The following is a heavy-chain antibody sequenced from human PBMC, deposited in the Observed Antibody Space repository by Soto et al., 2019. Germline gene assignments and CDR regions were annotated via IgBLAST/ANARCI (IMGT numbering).Heavy chain of an antibody. CDR2: TDYSGNT. Sequence: QVQLQESGPGLVRPSETLSLTCTVSSDSISSYYWIWIRQSPGKGLEWIGYTDYSGNTNYNPSLKSRINTSRGTAKNPFSLRLRSGTAAEPAGYFWAGAVGDPLYYLDYWGQGTLVTVSS. V-gene: IGHV4-59*08. CDR1: SDSISSYY. J-gene: IGHJ4*02. D-gene: IGHD6-19*01. CDR3: AGAVGDPLYYLDY.